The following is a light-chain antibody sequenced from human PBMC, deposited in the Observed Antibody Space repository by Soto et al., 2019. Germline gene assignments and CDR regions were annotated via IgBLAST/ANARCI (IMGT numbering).Light chain of an antibody. CDR1: QSVSRSS. Sequence: EIVLTQSPGTLSLSPGERATLSCRASQSVSRSSLAWYQQRPGQAPRLLIYGASSRATGIPDRFSGSGSGTDFTLTISSLEPEDFAVYYFQQYATTPETFGQGTKVEVK. CDR2: GAS. CDR3: QQYATTPET. V-gene: IGKV3-20*01. J-gene: IGKJ1*01.